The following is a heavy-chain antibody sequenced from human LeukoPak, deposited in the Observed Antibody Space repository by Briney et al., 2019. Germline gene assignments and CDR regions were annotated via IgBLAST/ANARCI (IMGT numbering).Heavy chain of an antibody. CDR2: IYYSGST. J-gene: IGHJ6*03. CDR1: GGSISSSSYY. D-gene: IGHD4-17*01. CDR3: ATCLYGDYRYYYYYMDV. V-gene: IGHV4-39*07. Sequence: SETLSLTCTVSGGSISSSSYYWGWIRQPPGKGLEWIGSIYYSGSTYYNPSLKSRVTISVDTSKTQFSLKLSSVTAADTAVYYCATCLYGDYRYYYYYMDVWGKGTTVTVSS.